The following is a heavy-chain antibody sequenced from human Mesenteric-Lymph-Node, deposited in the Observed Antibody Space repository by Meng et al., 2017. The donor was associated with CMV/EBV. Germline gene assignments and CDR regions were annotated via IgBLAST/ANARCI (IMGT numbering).Heavy chain of an antibody. V-gene: IGHV3-48*04. CDR2: ISSSSSSM. J-gene: IGHJ6*02. D-gene: IGHD2-2*01. CDR3: ARGPYCSSSTCLGWYYYGMNV. CDR1: GFTFSSYS. Sequence: GGSLRLSCAASGFTFSSYSMNWVRQAPGKGLEWVSYISSSSSSMYYADSVKGRFTISRDNAKNSLYLQMNSLRAEDTAVYYCARGPYCSSSTCLGWYYYGMNVWGQGTTVTVSS.